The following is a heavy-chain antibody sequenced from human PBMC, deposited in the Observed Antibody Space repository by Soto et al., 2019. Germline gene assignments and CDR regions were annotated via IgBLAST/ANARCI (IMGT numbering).Heavy chain of an antibody. J-gene: IGHJ4*02. D-gene: IGHD3-22*01. CDR2: ISAYNGNT. CDR3: ASTLRSGYYSYFDS. V-gene: IGHV1-18*01. Sequence: GASVKVSCKASGYTFSNYGISWVRQAPGQGLEWMGWISAYNGNTNYAQTLQGRVTMTTDTSTSTAYMELRSLRSDDTAVYYCASTLRSGYYSYFDSWGQGTLVTVSS. CDR1: GYTFSNYG.